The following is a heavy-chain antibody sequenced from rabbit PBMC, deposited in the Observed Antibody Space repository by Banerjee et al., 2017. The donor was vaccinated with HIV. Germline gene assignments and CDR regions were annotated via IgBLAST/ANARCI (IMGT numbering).Heavy chain of an antibody. J-gene: IGHJ4*01. V-gene: IGHV1S45*01. CDR1: GIDFSRCG. Sequence: QQQLEESGGGLVKPEGSLTLSCKASGIDFSRCGISWVRQAPGKGLEWIACIYPDDDSTDYASWVSGRFTISKTSSTTVTLQMTSLTAADTATYFCGRGVGSSVWGDLWGPGTLVTVS. CDR2: IYPDDDST. D-gene: IGHD4-1*01. CDR3: GRGVGSSVWGDL.